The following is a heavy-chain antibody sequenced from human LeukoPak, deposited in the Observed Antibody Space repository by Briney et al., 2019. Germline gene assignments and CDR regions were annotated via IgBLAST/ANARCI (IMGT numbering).Heavy chain of an antibody. D-gene: IGHD3-3*01. Sequence: SETLSLTCGVSGGSVINTNWWTWVRQPPGKGLEWIGEVHLDGRTNYNPSLESRLTMSVDVSENQVSPKLTSVTAADTAVYYCAREGGFYRPLDYSGQGTLVTVSS. CDR3: AREGGFYRPLDY. J-gene: IGHJ4*02. CDR1: GGSVINTNW. CDR2: VHLDGRT. V-gene: IGHV4-4*02.